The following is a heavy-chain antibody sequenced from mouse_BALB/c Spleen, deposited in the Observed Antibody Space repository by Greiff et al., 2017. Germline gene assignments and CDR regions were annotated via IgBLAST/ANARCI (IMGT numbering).Heavy chain of an antibody. CDR2: INPYNDGT. Sequence: EVKLVESGPELVKPGASVKMSCKASGYTFTSYVMHWVKQKPGQGLEWIGYINPYNDGTKYNEKFKGKATLTSDKSSSIAYMELSSLTSEDSAVYYCARGGIGTTVVADYAMDYWGQGTSVTVSS. D-gene: IGHD1-1*01. J-gene: IGHJ4*01. V-gene: IGHV1-14*01. CDR1: GYTFTSYV. CDR3: ARGGIGTTVVADYAMDY.